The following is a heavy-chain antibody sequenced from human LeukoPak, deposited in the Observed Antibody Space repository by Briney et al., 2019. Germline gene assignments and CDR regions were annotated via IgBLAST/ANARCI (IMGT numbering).Heavy chain of an antibody. CDR3: ARGTYTNGYFDL. CDR2: IYPSGPT. V-gene: IGHV4-39*07. D-gene: IGHD2-2*02. Sequence: SETLSLTCTVSGGSISNGSYYWGWIRQPPGKGLEWIGSIYPSGPTYYKPSLKSRVTISVDTPKDQFSLKLSSVPAADTAIYYCARGTYTNGYFDLWGRGTLVTVSS. J-gene: IGHJ2*01. CDR1: GGSISNGSYY.